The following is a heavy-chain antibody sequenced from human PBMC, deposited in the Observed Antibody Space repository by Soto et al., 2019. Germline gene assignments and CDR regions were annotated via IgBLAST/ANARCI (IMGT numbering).Heavy chain of an antibody. V-gene: IGHV3-23*01. Sequence: PGGSLRLSCAASGFTFSSYAMSWVRQAPGKGLEWVSAISGSGGSTYYADSVKGRFTISRDNSKNTLYLQMNSLRAEDTAVYYCAKDSQSAVYANFNWFDPWGQGTLVTVSS. CDR1: GFTFSSYA. J-gene: IGHJ5*02. CDR3: AKDSQSAVYANFNWFDP. D-gene: IGHD2-8*01. CDR2: ISGSGGST.